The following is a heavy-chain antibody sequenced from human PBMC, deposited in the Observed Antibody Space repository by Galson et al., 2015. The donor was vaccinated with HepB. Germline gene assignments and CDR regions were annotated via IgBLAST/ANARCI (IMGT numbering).Heavy chain of an antibody. V-gene: IGHV3-48*02. J-gene: IGHJ3*02. CDR1: GFTFSSYS. CDR3: ARALLWFGESDAFDI. D-gene: IGHD3-10*01. CDR2: ISSSSSTI. Sequence: SLRLSCAASGFTFSSYSMNWVRQAPGKGLEWVSYISSSSSTIYYADSVKGRFTISRDNAKNSLYLQMNSLRDEDTAVYYCARALLWFGESDAFDIWGQGTMVTVSS.